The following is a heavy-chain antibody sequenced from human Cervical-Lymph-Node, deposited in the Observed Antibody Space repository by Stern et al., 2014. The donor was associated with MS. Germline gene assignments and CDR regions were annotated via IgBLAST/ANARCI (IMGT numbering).Heavy chain of an antibody. CDR1: GGSISSGSYY. D-gene: IGHD6-19*01. Sequence: QLQLQESGPGLVKPSQTLSLTCTVSGGSISSGSYYWSWLRQPAGKGLEWIGRIYSSGSTNYNPSLHSRVAISVQPSNHPFSLKLSSVTAADTAVYYCARLVVAASYYFDYWGQGTLVTVSS. V-gene: IGHV4-61*02. CDR2: IYSSGST. CDR3: ARLVVAASYYFDY. J-gene: IGHJ4*02.